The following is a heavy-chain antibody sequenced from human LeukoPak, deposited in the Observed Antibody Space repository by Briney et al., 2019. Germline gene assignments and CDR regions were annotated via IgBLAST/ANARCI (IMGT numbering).Heavy chain of an antibody. J-gene: IGHJ4*02. CDR2: IYYSGST. CDR1: GGSISSGVYY. CDR3: ARNTAYSSSWYYFDY. V-gene: IGHV4-31*03. Sequence: SETLSLTCTVSGGSISSGVYYWSWIRQHPGKGLEWIGYIYYSGSTYYNPSLKSRVTISVDTSKNQFSLKLSSVTAADTAVYYCARNTAYSSSWYYFDYWGQGTLVTVSS. D-gene: IGHD6-13*01.